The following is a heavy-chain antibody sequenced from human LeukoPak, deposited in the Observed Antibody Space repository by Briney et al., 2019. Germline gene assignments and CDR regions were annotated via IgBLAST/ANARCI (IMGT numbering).Heavy chain of an antibody. CDR3: ARDAYYDSSGLRGPFDY. D-gene: IGHD3-22*01. CDR2: IIPIFGTA. J-gene: IGHJ4*02. Sequence: SVKVSCKASGGTFSSYTISWVRQAPGQGLEWMGGIIPIFGTANYAQKFRGRVTITADESTSTAYMEPSSLRSEDTAVYYCARDAYYDSSGLRGPFDYWGQGTLVTVSS. CDR1: GGTFSSYT. V-gene: IGHV1-69*13.